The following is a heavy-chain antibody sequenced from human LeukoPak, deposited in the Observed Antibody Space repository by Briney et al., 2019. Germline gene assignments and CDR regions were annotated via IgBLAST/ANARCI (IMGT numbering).Heavy chain of an antibody. J-gene: IGHJ5*02. Sequence: GASVKVSCKASGGTFSGYAISWVRQAPGQGLEWMGGIIPIFGTANYAQKFQGRVTITTDESTSTAYMELSSLRSEDTAVYYCARAASTSIAAAGWFDPWGQGTLVTVSS. D-gene: IGHD6-13*01. V-gene: IGHV1-69*05. CDR2: IIPIFGTA. CDR3: ARAASTSIAAAGWFDP. CDR1: GGTFSGYA.